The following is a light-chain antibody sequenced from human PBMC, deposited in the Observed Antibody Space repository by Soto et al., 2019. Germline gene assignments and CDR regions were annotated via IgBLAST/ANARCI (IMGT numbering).Light chain of an antibody. CDR3: QQYNNWPPMYT. Sequence: EIVMTQSPATLSVSPGERATLSCRASQSVSSNLAWYQQKPGQAPRILIYGASTRATGIRARFSGSGSGTGFTRTISSLQSEDFAVYYWQQYNNWPPMYTFGQGTKLEIK. CDR1: QSVSSN. CDR2: GAS. V-gene: IGKV3-15*01. J-gene: IGKJ2*01.